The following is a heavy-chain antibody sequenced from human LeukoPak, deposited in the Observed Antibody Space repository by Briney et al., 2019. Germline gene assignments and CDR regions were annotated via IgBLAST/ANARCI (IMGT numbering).Heavy chain of an antibody. CDR3: ARRVSSSWYIHYYYMDV. CDR1: GYTFTSYA. CDR2: ISAYNGNT. J-gene: IGHJ6*03. V-gene: IGHV1-18*01. D-gene: IGHD6-13*01. Sequence: GASVKVSCKASGYTFTSYAMNWVRQAPGQGLEWMGWISAYNGNTNYAQKLQGRVTMTTDTSTSTAYMELRSLRSDDTAVYYCARRVSSSWYIHYYYMDVWGKGTTVTISS.